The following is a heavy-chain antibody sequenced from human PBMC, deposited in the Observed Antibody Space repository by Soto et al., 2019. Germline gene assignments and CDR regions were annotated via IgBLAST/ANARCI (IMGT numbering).Heavy chain of an antibody. CDR3: ARVRGPSLMTWYFDF. J-gene: IGHJ4*02. D-gene: IGHD3-16*01. CDR1: GFTFSPLS. CDR2: ITGSSSTI. Sequence: GGSLRLSCVTSGFTFSPLSMIWVRQAPGKGLEWISYITGSSSTIYYAVSVRGRFTVSRDNAKNSVFLQMNSLRDEDTAVYFCARVRGPSLMTWYFDFWGQGTLVTVSS. V-gene: IGHV3-48*02.